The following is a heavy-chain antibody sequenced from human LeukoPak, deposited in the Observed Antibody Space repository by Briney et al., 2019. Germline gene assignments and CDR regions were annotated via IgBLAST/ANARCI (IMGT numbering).Heavy chain of an antibody. D-gene: IGHD5-18*01. CDR2: IWYDGSNR. Sequence: PGGSLRLSCAASGFIFSSYAIHWVRQAPGKGLEWVAVIWYDGSNRYHADSVKGRFTISRDNSKNTLYLQMNSLRAEDTALYYCARGLGYSYGYGIDYWGQGTLVTVSS. CDR1: GFIFSSYA. J-gene: IGHJ4*02. V-gene: IGHV3-33*01. CDR3: ARGLGYSYGYGIDY.